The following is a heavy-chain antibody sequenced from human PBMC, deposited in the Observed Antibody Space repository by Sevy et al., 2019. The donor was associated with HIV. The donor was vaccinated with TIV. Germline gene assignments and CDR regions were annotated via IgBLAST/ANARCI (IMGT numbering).Heavy chain of an antibody. Sequence: ASAKVSCKASGGTFSNYAISWVRQAPGQGLEWMGGFIPMFDTANYAQKFQGKVTLTADGSTTTAYMELSSLRSDDTAVYYCAGSYFDSSGYSPLYYYGMDVWGQGTTVTVSS. CDR2: FIPMFDTA. J-gene: IGHJ6*02. CDR3: AGSYFDSSGYSPLYYYGMDV. D-gene: IGHD3-22*01. CDR1: GGTFSNYA. V-gene: IGHV1-69*13.